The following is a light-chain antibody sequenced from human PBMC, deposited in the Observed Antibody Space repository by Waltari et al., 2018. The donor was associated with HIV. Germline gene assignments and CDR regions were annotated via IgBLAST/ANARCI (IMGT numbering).Light chain of an antibody. CDR3: QQYGSSPPRLT. Sequence: EIVLTQSPGTLSLSPGDSATLSCRASQSVSSSYLAWYQQKPGKAPRLLIYGASSRATGIPDRCSSSGSGTDFTLTISRLEPEDFAVYYCQQYGSSPPRLTFGGGTKVEIK. CDR1: QSVSSSY. CDR2: GAS. V-gene: IGKV3-20*01. J-gene: IGKJ4*01.